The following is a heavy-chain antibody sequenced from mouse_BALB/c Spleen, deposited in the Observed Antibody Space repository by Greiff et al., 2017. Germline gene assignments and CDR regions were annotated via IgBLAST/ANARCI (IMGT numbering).Heavy chain of an antibody. J-gene: IGHJ2*01. V-gene: IGHV1S130*01. CDR2: IHPNSGNT. CDR1: GYTFTSSW. CDR3: TYGPFDY. Sequence: VQLQQSGSVLVRPGASVKLSCKASGYTFTSSWMHWAKQRPGQGLEWIGEIHPNSGNTNYNEKFKGKATLTVDTSSSTAYVDLSSLTSEDSAVYYCTYGPFDYWGQGTTLTVSS. D-gene: IGHD1-2*01.